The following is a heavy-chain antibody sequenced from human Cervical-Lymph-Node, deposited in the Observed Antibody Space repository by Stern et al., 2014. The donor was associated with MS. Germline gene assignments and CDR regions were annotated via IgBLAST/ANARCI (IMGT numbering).Heavy chain of an antibody. CDR3: ARGLEYGDYFDY. V-gene: IGHV4-4*02. CDR2: VFHSGST. J-gene: IGHJ4*02. D-gene: IGHD4-17*01. CDR1: GDSISSSNW. Sequence: QLQLQESGPGLVQPSGTLSLTCAVSGDSISSSNWWSWVRQPPGKGLEWIGEVFHSGSTNYNPSLKSRVTISVDKSKNQFSLKLTSVTAADTAVYYCARGLEYGDYFDYWGRGTLVTVSS.